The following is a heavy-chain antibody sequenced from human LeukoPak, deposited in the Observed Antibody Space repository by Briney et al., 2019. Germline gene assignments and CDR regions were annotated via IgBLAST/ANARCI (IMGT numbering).Heavy chain of an antibody. CDR3: ARLRGV. CDR2: INHSGST. CDR1: GGSFSGYY. D-gene: IGHD3-10*01. J-gene: IGHJ4*02. Sequence: PSETLSLTCAVYGGSFSGYYWSWIRQPPGKGLEWIGEINHSGSTNYNPSLKSRVTISVDTSKNQFSLKLSSVTAADTAVYYCARLRGVWGQGTLVTVSS. V-gene: IGHV4-34*01.